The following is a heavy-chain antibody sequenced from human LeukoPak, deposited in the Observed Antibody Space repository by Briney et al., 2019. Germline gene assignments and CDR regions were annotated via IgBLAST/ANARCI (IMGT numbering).Heavy chain of an antibody. CDR1: GGSFSGYY. D-gene: IGHD3-22*01. Sequence: SETLSLTCAVYGGSFSGYYWSWIRQPPGKGLEWIGEINHSGSTDYNPSLKSRVTISVDTSKNQFSLKLSSVTAAGTAVYYCAREGSDYYDSSGLDAFDIWGQGTMVTVSS. CDR3: AREGSDYYDSSGLDAFDI. CDR2: INHSGST. J-gene: IGHJ3*02. V-gene: IGHV4-34*01.